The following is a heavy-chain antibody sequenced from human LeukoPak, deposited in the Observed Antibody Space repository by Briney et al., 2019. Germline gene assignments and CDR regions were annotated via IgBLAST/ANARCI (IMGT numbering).Heavy chain of an antibody. J-gene: IGHJ4*02. CDR1: GYTFTSYD. D-gene: IGHD5-18*01. CDR3: ARDNGYRTPHYFDY. Sequence: ASVKVSCKASGYTFTSYDINWVRQATGQGLEWMGWMNPNSGNTGYAQKFQGRVTMTRNTSISTAYMELSSLGSEDTAVYYCARDNGYRTPHYFDYWGQGTLVAVSS. V-gene: IGHV1-8*01. CDR2: MNPNSGNT.